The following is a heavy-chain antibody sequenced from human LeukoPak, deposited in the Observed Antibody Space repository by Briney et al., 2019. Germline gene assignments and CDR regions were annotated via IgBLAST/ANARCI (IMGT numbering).Heavy chain of an antibody. Sequence: GGSLRLSCAASGFTFSDYYMSWVRQAPGKGLEWVANIKEDGSEKNYVDSAKGRFTISRDNAKNSLYLQINSLRGDDTALYYCVRGTRAFDVWGQGTMVTVSS. CDR3: VRGTRAFDV. CDR1: GFTFSDYY. J-gene: IGHJ3*01. V-gene: IGHV3-7*01. CDR2: IKEDGSEK.